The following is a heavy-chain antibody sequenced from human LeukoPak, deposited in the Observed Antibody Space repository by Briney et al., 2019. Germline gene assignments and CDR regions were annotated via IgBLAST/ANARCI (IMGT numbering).Heavy chain of an antibody. J-gene: IGHJ4*02. CDR1: GFTISRHW. CDR3: ARDFSGTSDTVTGAPFDY. Sequence: GGSLRLSCAASGFTISRHWMSWGRRAPGKGLEWMANIKQDGSETFYVDSVKGRFTVSRDNAKNSLYLQMNSLRAEDTAVYYCARDFSGTSDTVTGAPFDYWGQGTLVTVSS. V-gene: IGHV3-7*01. CDR2: IKQDGSET. D-gene: IGHD5-18*01.